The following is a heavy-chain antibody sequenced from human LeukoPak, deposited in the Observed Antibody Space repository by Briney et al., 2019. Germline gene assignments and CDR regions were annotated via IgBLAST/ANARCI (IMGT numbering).Heavy chain of an antibody. CDR1: GGSISSYY. CDR3: ASLGILTGFNYFDY. CDR2: FYSTGST. V-gene: IGHV4-4*07. Sequence: SETLPLTRTVSGGSISSYYWTWIRQPAGKGLEWIGRFYSTGSTNYNPSLKSRVTMSVDTSKNQFSLKLSSVTAADTAVYYCASLGILTGFNYFDYWGQGTLVTVSS. D-gene: IGHD3-9*01. J-gene: IGHJ4*02.